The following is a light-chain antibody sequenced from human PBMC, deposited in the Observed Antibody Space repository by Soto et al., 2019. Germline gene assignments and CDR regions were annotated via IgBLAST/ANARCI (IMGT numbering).Light chain of an antibody. Sequence: EIVLTQSAGTLSLSPGERGTLSCRASQSVTSNSVAWYQQKPGQAPRLLIYGAFTRATGIPARFSGTGSGTEFTLTISSLQSEDFALYYCQQYNDWPLTFGQGTKADI. CDR2: GAF. CDR3: QQYNDWPLT. V-gene: IGKV3-15*01. J-gene: IGKJ1*01. CDR1: QSVTSN.